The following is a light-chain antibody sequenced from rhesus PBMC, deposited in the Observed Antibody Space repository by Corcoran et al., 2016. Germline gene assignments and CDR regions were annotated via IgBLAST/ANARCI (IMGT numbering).Light chain of an antibody. CDR3: QQYADLPFT. J-gene: IGKJ3*01. CDR1: QGINSW. Sequence: DIQMTQSPSSLSASVGDKVTITCHASQGINSWLAWYQKKPGKAPKPLISYAYSLQSGVPSRFSGSGSGTDYTHTISNLQPDDFATYYCQQYADLPFTFGPGTKLDIK. V-gene: IGKV1-19*01. CDR2: YAY.